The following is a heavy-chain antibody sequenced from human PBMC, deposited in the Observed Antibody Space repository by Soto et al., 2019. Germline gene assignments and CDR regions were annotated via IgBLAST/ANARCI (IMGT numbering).Heavy chain of an antibody. J-gene: IGHJ4*02. CDR1: GFTFSSYS. CDR3: ASFISIPPY. Sequence: GGSLRLSCAASGFTFSSYSMNWVRQAPGKGLEWVSYISSSSTIYYADSVKGRFTISRDNAKNSLYLQMNSLRAEDTAVYYCASFISIPPYWGQGTLVTVSS. V-gene: IGHV3-48*01. D-gene: IGHD2-2*02. CDR2: ISSSSTI.